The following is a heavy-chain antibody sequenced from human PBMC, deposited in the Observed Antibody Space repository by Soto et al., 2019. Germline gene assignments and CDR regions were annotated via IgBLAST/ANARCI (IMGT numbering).Heavy chain of an antibody. D-gene: IGHD2-21*02. Sequence: EVQLVESGGGLVQPVGSLRLSCAASGFTVSSHYMSWVRQAPGKGLEWVSVIYSGGSTYYTDSVKGRFTISRDNSKNTLFLQMNSLRAEDTAVYYCARDYYGGNSRYFDLWGRGTLVTVSS. CDR3: ARDYYGGNSRYFDL. V-gene: IGHV3-66*01. CDR1: GFTVSSHY. CDR2: IYSGGST. J-gene: IGHJ2*01.